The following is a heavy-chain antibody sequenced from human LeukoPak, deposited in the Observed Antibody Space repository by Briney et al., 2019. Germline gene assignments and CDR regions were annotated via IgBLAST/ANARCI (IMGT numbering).Heavy chain of an antibody. Sequence: GGSLRLSCAASGFTFSSYGMHWVRQAPGKGLEWVAFIRYDGSNKYYADSVKGRFTISRDHAKNSLYLQMNSLRAEDTAVYYCARDLQAAYWGQGTLVTVSS. V-gene: IGHV3-30*02. CDR1: GFTFSSYG. J-gene: IGHJ4*02. CDR2: IRYDGSNK. CDR3: ARDLQAAY. D-gene: IGHD2-15*01.